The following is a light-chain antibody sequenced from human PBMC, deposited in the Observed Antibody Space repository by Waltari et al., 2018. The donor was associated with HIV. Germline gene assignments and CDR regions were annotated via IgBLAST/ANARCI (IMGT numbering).Light chain of an antibody. CDR2: GAS. Sequence: VMTQSPATLSVSPGGRATLSWRASQSVGSYLAWYQQKPGQAPRLLIYGASTRATGIPTRFSGSGSGTEFTLTISSLQSEDFAVYYCHHYNKWPRGTFGGGTKVEV. J-gene: IGKJ4*01. CDR1: QSVGSY. CDR3: HHYNKWPRGT. V-gene: IGKV3-15*01.